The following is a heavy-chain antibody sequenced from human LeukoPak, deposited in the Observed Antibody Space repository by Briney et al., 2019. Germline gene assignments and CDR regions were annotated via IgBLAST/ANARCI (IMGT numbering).Heavy chain of an antibody. D-gene: IGHD3-16*01. CDR3: ARGAYDYVWGSFNWFDP. CDR2: ISSSGSTI. CDR1: GFTFSSYS. V-gene: IGHV3-48*04. Sequence: GGSLRLSCAASGFTFSSYSMSWIRQAPGKGLEWVSYISSSGSTIYYADSVKGRFTISRDNAKNSLYLQMNSLRAEDTAVYYCARGAYDYVWGSFNWFDPWGQGTLVTASS. J-gene: IGHJ5*02.